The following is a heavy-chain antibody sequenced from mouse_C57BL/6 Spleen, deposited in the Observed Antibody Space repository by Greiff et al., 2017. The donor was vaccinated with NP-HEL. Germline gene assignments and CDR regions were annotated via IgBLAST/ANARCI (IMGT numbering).Heavy chain of an antibody. V-gene: IGHV2-9-1*01. D-gene: IGHD2-3*01. J-gene: IGHJ4*01. CDR3: ARNPYDALYYYALDY. CDR2: IWTGGGT. CDR1: GFSFTSYA. Sequence: QVQLKQSGPGLVAPSQSLSITCTVSGFSFTSYAISWVRQPPGKGLEWLGVIWTGGGTNYNSALKSRLSISKDNSKSQVFLKMNSLQTDDTARYYCARNPYDALYYYALDYWGQGTSVTVSS.